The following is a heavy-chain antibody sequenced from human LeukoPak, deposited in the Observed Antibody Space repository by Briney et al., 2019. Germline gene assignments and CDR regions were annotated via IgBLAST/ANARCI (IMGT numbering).Heavy chain of an antibody. J-gene: IGHJ4*02. D-gene: IGHD4-17*01. CDR3: ARAPYGDEYYFDY. V-gene: IGHV4-30-2*01. CDR2: IYHSGST. CDR1: GGSVSSGSYY. Sequence: KPSETLSLTCTVSGGSVSSGSYYWSWIRQPPGKGLEWIGYIYHSGSTYYNPSLKSRVTISVDRSKNQFSLKLSSVTAADTAVYYCARAPYGDEYYFDYWGQGTLVTVSS.